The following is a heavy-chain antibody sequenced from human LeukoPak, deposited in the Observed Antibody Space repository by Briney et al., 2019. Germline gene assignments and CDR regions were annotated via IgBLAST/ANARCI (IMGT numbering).Heavy chain of an antibody. D-gene: IGHD3-22*01. CDR3: ARDNYDSSGPYYFDY. CDR1: GFTFSSYW. CDR2: INSDGSNT. J-gene: IGHJ4*02. Sequence: GRSLRLSCAASGFTFSSYWMHWVRQTPGKGLVWVSRINSDGSNTAYADSVKGRFTISRDNAKNTLYMQMNSLRAEDTAVYYCARDNYDSSGPYYFDYWGQGTLVTVSS. V-gene: IGHV3-74*01.